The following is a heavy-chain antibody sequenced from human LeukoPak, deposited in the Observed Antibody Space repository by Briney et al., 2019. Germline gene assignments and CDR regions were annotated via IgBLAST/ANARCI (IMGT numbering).Heavy chain of an antibody. Sequence: GGSLRLSCAASGFTFSNAWMSWVRQAPGKGLEWVGRIKSKTDGGTTDYAAPVKGRFTISRDDSKNTLYLQMNSLKTEDTAVYYCTTALLWFGELLVYWGQGTLVTVSS. CDR1: GFTFSNAW. J-gene: IGHJ4*02. CDR2: IKSKTDGGTT. D-gene: IGHD3-10*01. CDR3: TTALLWFGELLVY. V-gene: IGHV3-15*01.